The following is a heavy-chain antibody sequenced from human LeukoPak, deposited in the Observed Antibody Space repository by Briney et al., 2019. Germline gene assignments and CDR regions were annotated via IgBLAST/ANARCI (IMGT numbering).Heavy chain of an antibody. CDR2: IYYSGST. Sequence: SQTLSLTCTVSGGSISSGGYYWSWLRQHPGKGLEWIGYIYYSGSTYYNPSLKSRVTISVDTSKNQFSLKLSAVTAADTAVYYCAREIYDILTGYPYYFDYWGQGTLVTVSS. J-gene: IGHJ4*02. CDR1: GGSISSGGYY. CDR3: AREIYDILTGYPYYFDY. V-gene: IGHV4-31*03. D-gene: IGHD3-9*01.